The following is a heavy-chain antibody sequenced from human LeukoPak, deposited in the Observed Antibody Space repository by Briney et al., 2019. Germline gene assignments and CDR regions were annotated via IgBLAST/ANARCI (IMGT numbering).Heavy chain of an antibody. CDR3: ARLIDFWSGGTRRYYFDY. V-gene: IGHV4-59*08. D-gene: IGHD3-3*01. CDR2: IYYSGST. Sequence: TDTLSLTCTVSGGSISSYYWSWIRQPPGKGLEWIGYIYYSGSTNYNPSLKSRVTISVDTSKNQFSLKLSSVTAADTAVYYCARLIDFWSGGTRRYYFDYWGQGTLVTVSS. J-gene: IGHJ4*02. CDR1: GGSISSYY.